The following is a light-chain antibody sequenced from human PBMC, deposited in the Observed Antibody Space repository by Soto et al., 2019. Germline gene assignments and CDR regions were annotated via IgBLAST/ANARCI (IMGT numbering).Light chain of an antibody. CDR2: LNSDGSH. V-gene: IGLV4-69*01. Sequence: QLVLTQSPSASASLGASVKLTCTLSSGHSNYAIAWHQQQPEKGPRYLMKLNSDGSHSKGDGIPDSFSGSSSGAERYLTISSLQSEDEADYYCQTWGTGIHVFGTGTKLTVL. CDR3: QTWGTGIHV. J-gene: IGLJ1*01. CDR1: SGHSNYA.